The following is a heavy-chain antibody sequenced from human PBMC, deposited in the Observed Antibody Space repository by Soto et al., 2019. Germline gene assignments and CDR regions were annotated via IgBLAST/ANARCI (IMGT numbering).Heavy chain of an antibody. Sequence: SVKVSCKASGFTLTSSAMQWVRQARGQRLEWIGWIVVGSGNTNYAQKFQGWVTMTRDTSISTAYMELSRLRSDDTAVYYCARSQAVADPVLDYWGQGTLVTVSS. CDR2: IVVGSGNT. D-gene: IGHD6-19*01. J-gene: IGHJ4*02. V-gene: IGHV1-58*02. CDR3: ARSQAVADPVLDY. CDR1: GFTLTSSA.